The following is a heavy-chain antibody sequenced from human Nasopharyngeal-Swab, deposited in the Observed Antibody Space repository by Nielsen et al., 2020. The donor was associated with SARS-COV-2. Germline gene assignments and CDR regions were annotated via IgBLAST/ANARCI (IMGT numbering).Heavy chain of an antibody. CDR3: ARGDSDSPDYSPRVFDY. J-gene: IGHJ4*02. CDR2: VNHGGST. D-gene: IGHD3-22*01. V-gene: IGHV4-34*01. Sequence: RQVPGKGLEWIGEVNHGGSTNSNPSLKSRVTMSVDTSKNQFSLNLGSVTAADTAVYYCARGDSDSPDYSPRVFDYWGQGSLVTVSS.